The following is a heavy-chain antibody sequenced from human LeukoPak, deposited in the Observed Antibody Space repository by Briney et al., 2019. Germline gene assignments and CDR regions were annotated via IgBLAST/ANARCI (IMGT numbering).Heavy chain of an antibody. CDR1: GGSISSYY. Sequence: PSETLSLTCTVSGGSISSYYWSWIRQPPGKGLEWIGYIYYTGSGSTSHNPSLKSRVTISVDTSKNQFSLKLSSVTAADTAVYYCARGLAADAFDIWGQGTMVTVSS. D-gene: IGHD6-19*01. CDR3: ARGLAADAFDI. V-gene: IGHV4-59*08. CDR2: IYYTGSGST. J-gene: IGHJ3*02.